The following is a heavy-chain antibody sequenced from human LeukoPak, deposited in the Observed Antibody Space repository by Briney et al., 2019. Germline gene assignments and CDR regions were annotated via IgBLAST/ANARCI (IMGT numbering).Heavy chain of an antibody. V-gene: IGHV1-18*01. Sequence: ASVQVSCKTSGYIFAHNGISWVRQAPGQGPEWMGWISAYNGDTNYAQNFQGRVTMTRDTSTSTVYMELRSLRSDDTAVYYCARPGGYSSPQNYWGQGTLVTVSS. J-gene: IGHJ4*02. CDR2: ISAYNGDT. CDR1: GYIFAHNG. D-gene: IGHD6-19*01. CDR3: ARPGGYSSPQNY.